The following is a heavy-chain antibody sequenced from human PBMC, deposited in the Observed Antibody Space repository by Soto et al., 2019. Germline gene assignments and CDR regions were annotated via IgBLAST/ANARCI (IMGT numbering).Heavy chain of an antibody. V-gene: IGHV1-69*01. Sequence: QVQLVQSGAEVRKPGSSVKVSCKASGGTFDSYAISWVRQAPGQGLEWMGGIIPITATANYAQKLQGRVTITADESTSTASMQLSSLRSEDTAVYYCARSQGSSTSLEIYYYYYYGMDVWGQGTTVTVSS. CDR3: ARSQGSSTSLEIYYYYYYGMDV. CDR1: GGTFDSYA. J-gene: IGHJ6*02. D-gene: IGHD2-2*01. CDR2: IIPITATA.